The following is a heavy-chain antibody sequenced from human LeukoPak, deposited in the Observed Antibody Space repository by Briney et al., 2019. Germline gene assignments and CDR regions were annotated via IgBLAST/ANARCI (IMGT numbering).Heavy chain of an antibody. V-gene: IGHV3-74*01. D-gene: IGHD6-13*01. CDR1: GFTFSSYW. CDR2: INTDGSST. Sequence: GGSLRLSCAASGFTFSSYWMHWVRHAPGKGLVWVSRINTDGSSTTYADSVKGRFTISRDNAKNTLYLQMNSLRAEDTAVYYCAKERAIIAAAGTGYWGQGTLVTVSS. J-gene: IGHJ4*02. CDR3: AKERAIIAAAGTGY.